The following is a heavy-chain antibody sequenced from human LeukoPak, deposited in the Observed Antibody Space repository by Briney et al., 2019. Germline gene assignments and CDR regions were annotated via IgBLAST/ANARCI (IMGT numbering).Heavy chain of an antibody. CDR3: ARGRGGYSYPFDY. CDR1: GDSVSRSDSY. Sequence: SETLSLTCSVSGDSVSRSDSYWDWIRQPPGKGLEWIGTIYHSGRTYYSPSLKSRVTMSVDPSNNQFSLKLSSVTAADTAVYYCARGRGGYSYPFDYWGQGTLVTVSS. V-gene: IGHV4-39*01. D-gene: IGHD2-21*01. J-gene: IGHJ4*02. CDR2: IYHSGRT.